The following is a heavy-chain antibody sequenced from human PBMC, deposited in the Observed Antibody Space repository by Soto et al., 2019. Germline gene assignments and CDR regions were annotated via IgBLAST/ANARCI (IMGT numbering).Heavy chain of an antibody. J-gene: IGHJ4*01. CDR3: ARAREPEYSSSIFFDY. CDR1: GLPVRRTQ. CDR2: IYSAGST. D-gene: IGHD6-6*01. Sequence: VELVETGGGLIQPGGSLRLYCAVSGLPVRRTQMSWVRQAPGKVLQWVSVIYSAGSTYYANAVKGRFTISRDISENKIFLELNGLTVDDTAVYYCARAREPEYSSSIFFDYWGRGTVVTVSS. V-gene: IGHV3-53*02.